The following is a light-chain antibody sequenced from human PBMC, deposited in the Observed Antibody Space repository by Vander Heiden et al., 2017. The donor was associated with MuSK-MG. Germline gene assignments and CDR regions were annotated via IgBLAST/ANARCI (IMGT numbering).Light chain of an antibody. Sequence: SSELTQDPAVSVALGQTVKITCQGDSLRSYYASWYQQKPGQAPILLVFGKNSRPSGIPDRFSGSSSGNTASLTITGAQAEDEADYYCNSRDTSANHYVFGPGTEVTV. CDR1: SLRSYY. CDR2: GKN. CDR3: NSRDTSANHYV. J-gene: IGLJ1*01. V-gene: IGLV3-19*01.